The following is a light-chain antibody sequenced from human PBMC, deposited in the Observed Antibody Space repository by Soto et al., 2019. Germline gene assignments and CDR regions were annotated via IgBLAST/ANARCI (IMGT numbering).Light chain of an antibody. J-gene: IGLJ1*01. CDR1: SSDVGGYNY. Sequence: QSALTQPRSVSGSPGQSVTISCTGSSSDVGGYNYVSWYQQQPGKAPKLLIYDVTIRTSGVSARFSGSKSGNTASLTISGLQAEDDADYFCCSYAGTYTAFVLGTATKVTV. CDR2: DVT. V-gene: IGLV2-11*01. CDR3: CSYAGTYTAFV.